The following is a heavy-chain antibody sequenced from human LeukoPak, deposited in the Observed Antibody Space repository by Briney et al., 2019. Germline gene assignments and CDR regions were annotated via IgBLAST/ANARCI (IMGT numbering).Heavy chain of an antibody. CDR3: AKDTLVGATTGAFDI. Sequence: GGSLRLSCAASGFTFDDYAMHWVRQAPGKGLEWVSGISWNSGSIGYADSVKGRFTISRDNAKNSLYLQVNSLRAEDMALYYCAKDTLVGATTGAFDIWGQGTMVTVSS. CDR2: ISWNSGSI. D-gene: IGHD1-26*01. V-gene: IGHV3-9*03. J-gene: IGHJ3*02. CDR1: GFTFDDYA.